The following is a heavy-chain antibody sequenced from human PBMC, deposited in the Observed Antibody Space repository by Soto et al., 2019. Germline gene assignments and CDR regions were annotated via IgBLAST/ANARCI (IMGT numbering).Heavy chain of an antibody. D-gene: IGHD3-10*01. CDR3: AREGSGRPASFDY. CDR2: IIPILGIA. Sequence: ASVKVSCKASGGTFSSYTISWVRQAPGQGLEWMGRIIPILGIANYAQKFQGRVTITADKSTSTAYMELSSLRSEDTAVYYCAREGSGRPASFDYWGQGTLVTVSS. CDR1: GGTFSSYT. V-gene: IGHV1-69*04. J-gene: IGHJ4*02.